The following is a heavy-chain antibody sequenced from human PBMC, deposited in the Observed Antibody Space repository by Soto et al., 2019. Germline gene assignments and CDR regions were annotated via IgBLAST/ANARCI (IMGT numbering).Heavy chain of an antibody. CDR3: ARGMREYYYDSSGSSDLGPGGDY. J-gene: IGHJ4*02. Sequence: WASVKVSCKASGYTFTGYYMHWVRQAPGQGLEWMGWINPNSGGTNYAQKFQGRVTMTRDTSKNQFSLKLSSVTAADTAVYYCARGMREYYYDSSGSSDLGPGGDYWGQGTLVTVSS. D-gene: IGHD3-22*01. V-gene: IGHV1-2*02. CDR2: INPNSGGT. CDR1: GYTFTGYY.